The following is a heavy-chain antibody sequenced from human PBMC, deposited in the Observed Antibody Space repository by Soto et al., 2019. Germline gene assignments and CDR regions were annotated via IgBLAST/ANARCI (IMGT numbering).Heavy chain of an antibody. D-gene: IGHD3-10*01. J-gene: IGHJ6*03. Sequence: SLRRSCAASGFTFSSYSMNWVRQAPGKGLEWVSSISSSSSYIYYADSVKGRFTISRDNAKNSLYLQMNSLRAEDTAVYYCARDPLSGSGSCNYYYYMDVWGKGTTVTVSS. V-gene: IGHV3-21*01. CDR3: ARDPLSGSGSCNYYYYMDV. CDR1: GFTFSSYS. CDR2: ISSSSSYI.